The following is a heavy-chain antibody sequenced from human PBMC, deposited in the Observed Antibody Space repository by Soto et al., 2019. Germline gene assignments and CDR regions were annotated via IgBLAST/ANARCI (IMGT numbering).Heavy chain of an antibody. J-gene: IGHJ5*02. D-gene: IGHD3-10*01. CDR1: GFTSSSYS. CDR3: ARDRGRLENWYDP. V-gene: IGHV3-21*01. Sequence: PGGSLRLSCAAYGFTSSSYSMNWVRQAPGKGLEWVASISSSSSYIYYADLVKGRFTISRDNAKNSPYLQMNSLRAEDTAVYYCARDRGRLENWYDPWGQGALVTVSS. CDR2: ISSSSSYI.